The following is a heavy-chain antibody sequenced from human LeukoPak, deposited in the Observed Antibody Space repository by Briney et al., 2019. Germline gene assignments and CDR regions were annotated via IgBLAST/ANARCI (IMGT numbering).Heavy chain of an antibody. CDR2: IYPGDSET. D-gene: IGHD1-26*01. J-gene: IGHJ4*02. V-gene: IGHV5-51*01. Sequence: GESLKISCRGSGYTFAAYWIGWVRQMPGKGLEWMGIIYPGDSETRYSPSFQGQVTIPAEKSINTAYLQWSSLRASDTAMYYCAKLLSYGAVDQWGQGTLVTVSS. CDR3: AKLLSYGAVDQ. CDR1: GYTFAAYW.